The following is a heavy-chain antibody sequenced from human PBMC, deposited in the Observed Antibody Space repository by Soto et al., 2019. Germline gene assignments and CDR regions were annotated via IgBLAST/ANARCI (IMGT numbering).Heavy chain of an antibody. Sequence: EVQLVESGGGLVQPGGSLRLSCAASGFTFSSYAMHWVRQAPGKGLEYVSAISSNGGSTYYANSVKGRFTISRDTSQNTLYLQMGSLRADDMAVYYCARGVVVVAATYGMDVWGQGTTVTVSS. CDR3: ARGVVVVAATYGMDV. J-gene: IGHJ6*02. CDR1: GFTFSSYA. CDR2: ISSNGGST. V-gene: IGHV3-64*01. D-gene: IGHD2-15*01.